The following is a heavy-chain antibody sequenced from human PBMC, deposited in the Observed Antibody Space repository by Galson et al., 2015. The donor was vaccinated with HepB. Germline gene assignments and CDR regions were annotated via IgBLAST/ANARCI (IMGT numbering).Heavy chain of an antibody. CDR2: IYYSGST. V-gene: IGHV4-59*01. Sequence: ETLSLTCTVSGGSISSYYWSWIRQPPGKGLEWIGYIYYSGSTNYNPSLKSRVTISVDTSKNQFSLKLSSVTAADTAVYYCASDYDILTGRDYWGQGTLVTVSS. CDR1: GGSISSYY. J-gene: IGHJ4*02. CDR3: ASDYDILTGRDY. D-gene: IGHD3-9*01.